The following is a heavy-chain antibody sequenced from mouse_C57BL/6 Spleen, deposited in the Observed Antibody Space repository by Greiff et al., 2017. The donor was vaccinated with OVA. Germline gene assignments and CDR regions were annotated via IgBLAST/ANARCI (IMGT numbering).Heavy chain of an antibody. CDR3: VREDYYGRDWYFDV. V-gene: IGHV10-3*01. Sequence: EVQLVESGGGLVQPKGSLKLSCAASGFTFNTYAMHWVRQAPGKGLEWVARIRSKSSNYATYYADSVKDRFTISRDDSQSMLYLQMYNLKTEDTAMYYCVREDYYGRDWYFDVWGTGTTVTVSS. D-gene: IGHD1-1*01. CDR1: GFTFNTYA. J-gene: IGHJ1*03. CDR2: IRSKSSNYAT.